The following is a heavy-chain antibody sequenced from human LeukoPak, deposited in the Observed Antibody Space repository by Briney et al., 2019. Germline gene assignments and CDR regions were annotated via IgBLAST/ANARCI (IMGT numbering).Heavy chain of an antibody. CDR3: ARARCSRTSCNTESDY. CDR1: GFTLSPYW. D-gene: IGHD2-2*01. J-gene: IGHJ4*02. CDR2: INSDGSST. V-gene: IGHV3-74*01. Sequence: GGSLRLSCSASGFTLSPYWMHWVRQAPGKGLVWVSRINSDGSSTAYADPVKGRFTISRDNTKNTVYLQMNILRAEDTAVYYCARARCSRTSCNTESDYWGQGTLVTVSS.